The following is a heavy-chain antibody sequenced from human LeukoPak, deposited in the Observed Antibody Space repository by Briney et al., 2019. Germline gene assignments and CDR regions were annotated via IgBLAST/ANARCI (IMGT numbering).Heavy chain of an antibody. D-gene: IGHD6-19*01. CDR1: GFTFSSYA. J-gene: IGHJ6*02. CDR3: ARDRFGIAVQQDENYGMDV. Sequence: QPGGSLRLSFAASGFTFSSYAMHWVRQAPGKGLEWVAVISYDGNNKYYADSVKGRFTISRDNSKNTLYVQMNSLRAEDTAVYYCARDRFGIAVQQDENYGMDVWGQGATVTISS. V-gene: IGHV3-30-3*01. CDR2: ISYDGNNK.